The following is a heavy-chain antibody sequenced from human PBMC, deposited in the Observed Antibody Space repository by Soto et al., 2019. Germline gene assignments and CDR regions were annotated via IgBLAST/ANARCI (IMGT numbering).Heavy chain of an antibody. V-gene: IGHV3-30*18. CDR1: GFTFSSYG. D-gene: IGHD1-20*01. J-gene: IGHJ5*02. Sequence: QVQLVESGGGVVQPGRSLRLSCAASGFTFSSYGMHWVRQAPGKGLEWVAVISYDGSNKYYADSVKGRFTISRDNSKNKLYLQMNSLRAEDTAVYYCAKGQAYNWKEDSWFDPWGQGTLVTVSS. CDR2: ISYDGSNK. CDR3: AKGQAYNWKEDSWFDP.